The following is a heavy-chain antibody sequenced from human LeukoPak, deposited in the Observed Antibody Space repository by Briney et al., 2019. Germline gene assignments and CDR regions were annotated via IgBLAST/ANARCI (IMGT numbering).Heavy chain of an antibody. CDR3: AREGVDYDFWSGYYKYYYYYYMDV. Sequence: SETLSLTSTVSGGSISSYYWSWIRQPPGKGLEWIGYIYYSGSTNYNPSLKSRVTISVDTSKNQFSLKLSSVTAADTAVYYCAREGVDYDFWSGYYKYYYYYYMDVWGKGTTVTVSS. CDR2: IYYSGST. V-gene: IGHV4-59*01. D-gene: IGHD3-3*01. CDR1: GGSISSYY. J-gene: IGHJ6*03.